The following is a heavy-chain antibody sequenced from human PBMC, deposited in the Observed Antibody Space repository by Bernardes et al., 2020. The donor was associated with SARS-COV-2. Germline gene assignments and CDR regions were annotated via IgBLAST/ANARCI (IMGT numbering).Heavy chain of an antibody. V-gene: IGHV3-74*01. CDR2: INSDGSVI. J-gene: IGHJ4*02. Sequence: GGSLRLSCAASGFSFRTSWVHWVRQTPGKGLVWVSRINSDGSVIDYADSVKGRFTISRDNAKNTLYLQMNSLRADDTAVYYCARAGQFYFEYWGQGTLVTVSS. CDR3: ARAGQFYFEY. CDR1: GFSFRTSW.